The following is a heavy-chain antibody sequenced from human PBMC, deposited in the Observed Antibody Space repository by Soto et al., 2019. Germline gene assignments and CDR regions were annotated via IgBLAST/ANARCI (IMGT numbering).Heavy chain of an antibody. Sequence: QVPLVQSGAEVKKPGASVKVSCKASGYTFTSYGIIWVRQAPGQGLEWMGWISAYNGNTNYAQKLQGRVTMTTDTSTSTAYMELRSLRSDDTAVYYCARDRLYYDILTGYYEAYGMDVWGQGTTVTVSS. CDR3: ARDRLYYDILTGYYEAYGMDV. J-gene: IGHJ6*02. CDR2: ISAYNGNT. V-gene: IGHV1-18*01. CDR1: GYTFTSYG. D-gene: IGHD3-9*01.